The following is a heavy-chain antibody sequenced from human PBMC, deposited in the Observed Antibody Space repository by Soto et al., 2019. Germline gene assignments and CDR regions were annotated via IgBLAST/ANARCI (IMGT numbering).Heavy chain of an antibody. CDR3: ARYYYDSSGYYYFDY. Sequence: ASVKVSCKASGXTFTGYYMHWVRQAPGQGLEWMGWINPNSGGTNYAQKFQGWVTMTRDTSISTAYMELSRLRSDDTAVYYCARYYYDSSGYYYFDYWGQGTLVTVSS. J-gene: IGHJ4*02. V-gene: IGHV1-2*04. CDR1: GXTFTGYY. D-gene: IGHD3-22*01. CDR2: INPNSGGT.